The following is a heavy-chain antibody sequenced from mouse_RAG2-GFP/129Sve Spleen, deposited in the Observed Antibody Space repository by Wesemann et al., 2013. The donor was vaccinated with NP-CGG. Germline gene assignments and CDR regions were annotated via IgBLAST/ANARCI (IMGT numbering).Heavy chain of an antibody. J-gene: IGHJ1*01. V-gene: IGHV1S137*01. CDR1: GYTFTDYA. D-gene: IGHD2-3*01. Sequence: QVQLQQSGAELVRPGVSVKISCKGSGYTFTDYAMHWVKQSHAKSLEWIGVISTYYGDASYNQKFKGKATMTVDKSSSTAYMELARLTSEDSAIYYCARGNDGYRYFDVWGAGTTVTVSS. CDR2: ISTYYGDA. CDR3: ARGNDGYRYFDV.